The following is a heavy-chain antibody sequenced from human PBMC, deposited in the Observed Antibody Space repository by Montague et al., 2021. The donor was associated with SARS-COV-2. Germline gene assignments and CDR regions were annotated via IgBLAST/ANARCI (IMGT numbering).Heavy chain of an antibody. Sequence: TLSLTCTVSGGSISSGGYYWSWIRQHPGKGLEWIGYIYYSGSTYYNPTLKSRVTISVDTSKNQFSLKLSSVTAADTAVYYCARSPEPMIVLVITSRNWYFDLWGRGTLVTVSS. J-gene: IGHJ2*01. CDR3: ARSPEPMIVLVITSRNWYFDL. CDR1: GGSISSGGYY. CDR2: IYYSGST. D-gene: IGHD3-22*01. V-gene: IGHV4-31*03.